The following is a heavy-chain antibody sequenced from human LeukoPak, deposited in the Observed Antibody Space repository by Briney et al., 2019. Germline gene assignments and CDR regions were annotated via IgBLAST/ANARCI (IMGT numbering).Heavy chain of an antibody. CDR2: IYYSGST. V-gene: IGHV4-59*01. J-gene: IGHJ4*02. Sequence: KTSETLSLTCTVSGGSISSYHWSWIRQPPGKGLEWIGYIYYSGSTNYNPSLKSRVTISVDTSKNQFSLKLSSVTAADTAVYYCAVSSYDDHGEMGLDYWGQGTLVTVSS. CDR1: GGSISSYH. CDR3: AVSSYDDHGEMGLDY. D-gene: IGHD4-17*01.